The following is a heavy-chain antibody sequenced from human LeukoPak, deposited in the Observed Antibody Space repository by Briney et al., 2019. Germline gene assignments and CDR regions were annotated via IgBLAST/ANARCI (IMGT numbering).Heavy chain of an antibody. CDR3: ARFPYFEGFDY. CDR2: IAASGTT. CDR1: GGSIESYY. D-gene: IGHD3-9*01. V-gene: IGHV4-4*08. Sequence: SETLFLTCSVSGGSIESYYWSWIRQPPGKGLEFIGYIAASGTTKHNPSLKSRVTLSMDTSKNQFSLKLTSVSAADTAVYFCARFPYFEGFDYWGQGIQVIVSS. J-gene: IGHJ4*02.